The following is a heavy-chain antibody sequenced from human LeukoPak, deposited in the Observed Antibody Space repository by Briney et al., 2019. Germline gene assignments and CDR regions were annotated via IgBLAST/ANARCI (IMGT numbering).Heavy chain of an antibody. D-gene: IGHD2-15*01. Sequence: SETLSLTCIVSGGSLSSSSYYWGWIRQPPGKGLEWIGSIYYSGSTYYNPSLKSRVTISVDTSKNQYSMKLSSVTAADTAVYYCASGDCSGGSCYLFDYWGQGALVTVSS. J-gene: IGHJ4*02. CDR3: ASGDCSGGSCYLFDY. V-gene: IGHV4-39*01. CDR2: IYYSGST. CDR1: GGSLSSSSYY.